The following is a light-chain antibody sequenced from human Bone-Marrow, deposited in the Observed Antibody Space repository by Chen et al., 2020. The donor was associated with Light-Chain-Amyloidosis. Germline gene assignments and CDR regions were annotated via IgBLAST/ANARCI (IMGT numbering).Light chain of an antibody. Sequence: SYELTQPPSVSVSPGPTARITCSGDDLPTKYAYWYQQKPGQAPVLVIHRDTERPSGISARFSGSSSGTTATLTISGVQAEDDADYHCQSADSSGTDEVIFGGGTKLTVL. CDR3: QSADSSGTDEVI. CDR2: RDT. V-gene: IGLV3-25*03. CDR1: DLPTKY. J-gene: IGLJ2*01.